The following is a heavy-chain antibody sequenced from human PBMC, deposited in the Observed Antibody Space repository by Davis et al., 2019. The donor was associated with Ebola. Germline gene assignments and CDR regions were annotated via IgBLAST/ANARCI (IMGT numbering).Heavy chain of an antibody. CDR1: GGSFSSYY. Sequence: LETLSLTCTVSGGSFSSYYWSWIRQPPGKGLEWIGYIYYSGSTNYNPSLKSRVTISVDTSKNQFSLKLSSVTAADTAVYYCARAVTEYYYDSSGYYSDAEYFQHWGQGTLVTVSS. V-gene: IGHV4-59*01. CDR2: IYYSGST. D-gene: IGHD3-22*01. CDR3: ARAVTEYYYDSSGYYSDAEYFQH. J-gene: IGHJ1*01.